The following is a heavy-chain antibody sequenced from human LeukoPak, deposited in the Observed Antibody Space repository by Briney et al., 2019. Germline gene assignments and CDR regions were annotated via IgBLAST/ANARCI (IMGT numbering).Heavy chain of an antibody. Sequence: GGSLRLSCAASGFTFSNNWMHWVRQAPGKGLVWVSRISRDGSSTSYADSVKGRFTISRDNAKNTLYLQMNTLRAEDTAVYYCARDCSDTGCYNTAFDYWGQGTLVSVSS. D-gene: IGHD2-2*02. CDR1: GFTFSNNW. CDR3: ARDCSDTGCYNTAFDY. V-gene: IGHV3-74*01. CDR2: ISRDGSST. J-gene: IGHJ4*02.